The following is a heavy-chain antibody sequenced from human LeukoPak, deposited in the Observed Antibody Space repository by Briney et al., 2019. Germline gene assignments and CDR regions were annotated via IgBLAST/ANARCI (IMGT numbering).Heavy chain of an antibody. D-gene: IGHD3-22*01. CDR3: AKDLHCDSSGYYYGYFDY. J-gene: IGHJ4*02. CDR2: ISGSGGST. CDR1: GFTFSSYA. V-gene: IGHV3-23*01. Sequence: GGSLRLSCAASGFTFSSYAMSWVRQAPGKGLEWVSAISGSGGSTYYADSVKGRFTISRDNSKNTLYLQMNSLRAEDTAVYYCAKDLHCDSSGYYYGYFDYWGQGTLVTVSS.